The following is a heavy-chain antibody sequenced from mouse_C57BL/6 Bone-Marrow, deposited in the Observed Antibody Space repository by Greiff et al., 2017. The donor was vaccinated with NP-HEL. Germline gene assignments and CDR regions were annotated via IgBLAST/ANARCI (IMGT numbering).Heavy chain of an antibody. CDR1: GFTFSSYA. J-gene: IGHJ2*01. V-gene: IGHV5-4*01. CDR2: ISDGGSYT. Sequence: EVKLVESGGGLVKPGGSLKLSCAASGFTFSSYAMSWVRQTPDKRLEWVATISDGGSYTSYPDNVQGRFTISRDNAKNTLYLQMSHLKSEDATMYYCGRENDSKYLDYWGQGTTLTVSS. CDR3: GRENDSKYLDY. D-gene: IGHD2-5*01.